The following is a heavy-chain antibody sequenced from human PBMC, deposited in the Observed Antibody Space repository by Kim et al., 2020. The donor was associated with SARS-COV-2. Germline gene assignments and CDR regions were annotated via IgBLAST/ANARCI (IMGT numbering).Heavy chain of an antibody. CDR2: ISSSGSTI. CDR3: ARVLPPTIFGVVTPPDY. V-gene: IGHV3-11*01. D-gene: IGHD3-3*01. J-gene: IGHJ4*02. CDR1: GFTFSDYY. Sequence: GGSLRLSCAASGFTFSDYYMSWIRQAPGKGLEWVSYISSSGSTIYYAASVKGRFTISRDNAKNSLYLQMNSLRAEDTAVYYCARVLPPTIFGVVTPPDYWGQGTLVTVSS.